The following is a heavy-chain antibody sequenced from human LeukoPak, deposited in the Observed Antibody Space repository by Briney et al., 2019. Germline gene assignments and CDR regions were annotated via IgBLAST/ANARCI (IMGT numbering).Heavy chain of an antibody. V-gene: IGHV4-4*02. Sequence: SGTLSLTCAVSGGSISSSNWWSWVRQPPGKGLEWIGEIYHSGSTNYNPSLKSRVTISVDKSKNQFSLKLSSVTAADTAVYYCARDVSDYGSGSNWFDPWGQGTLVTVSS. CDR2: IYHSGST. J-gene: IGHJ5*02. CDR1: GGSISSSNW. CDR3: ARDVSDYGSGSNWFDP. D-gene: IGHD3-10*01.